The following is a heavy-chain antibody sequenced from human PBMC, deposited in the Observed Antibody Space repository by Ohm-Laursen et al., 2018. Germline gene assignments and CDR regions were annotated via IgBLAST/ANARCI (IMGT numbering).Heavy chain of an antibody. Sequence: SLSLSCAASGFTFSSYSMNWVRQAPGKGLEWVSSISSSSSYIYYADSVKGRFTISRDNAKNSLYLQMNSLRAEDTAVYYCATADSSSWYYFDYWGQGTLVTVSS. CDR1: GFTFSSYS. D-gene: IGHD6-13*01. V-gene: IGHV3-21*01. J-gene: IGHJ4*02. CDR3: ATADSSSWYYFDY. CDR2: ISSSSSYI.